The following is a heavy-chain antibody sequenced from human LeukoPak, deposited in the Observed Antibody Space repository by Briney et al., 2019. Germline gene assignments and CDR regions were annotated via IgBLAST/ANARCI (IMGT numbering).Heavy chain of an antibody. CDR2: IRYDGSNK. J-gene: IGHJ4*02. CDR3: AKGPGYSYGLYFDS. Sequence: GGSLRLSCAASGFTFSNYGMHWVRQAPGKGLEWVTFIRYDGSNKYYADSVKGRFNISRDNSKNTVYLQMNSLRAEDTSMYYCAKGPGYSYGLYFDSWGQGTLVTVSS. CDR1: GFTFSNYG. V-gene: IGHV3-30*02. D-gene: IGHD5-18*01.